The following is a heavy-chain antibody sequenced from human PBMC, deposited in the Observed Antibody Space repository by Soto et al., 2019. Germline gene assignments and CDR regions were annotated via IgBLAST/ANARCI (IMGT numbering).Heavy chain of an antibody. CDR3: AKRSEIRGYCYCRMDF. CDR2: ISGSGGST. CDR1: EFTFNSYA. Sequence: PGGSLRPPCAASEFTFNSYAMSWVRKAPGKGRVWVSAISGSGGSTDCAGPVKGRLAIFRDNSQITLYLRMNTLRAEDTAVYYCAKRSEIRGYCYCRMDFWGRGTKVTVSS. V-gene: IGHV3-23*01. D-gene: IGHD3-16*01. J-gene: IGHJ6*02.